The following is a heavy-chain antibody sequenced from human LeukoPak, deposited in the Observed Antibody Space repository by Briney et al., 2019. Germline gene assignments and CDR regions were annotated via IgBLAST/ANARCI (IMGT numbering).Heavy chain of an antibody. CDR3: AKGDRGSYFPSPVGTWDY. Sequence: PGGSLRLSCAASGFTFSSYAMSWVRQAPGKGLEWVSAISGSGGSTYYADSVKGRFTISRDNSKNTLYLQMNSLRAEDTAVYYCAKGDRGSYFPSPVGTWDYWGQGTLVTVSS. J-gene: IGHJ4*02. D-gene: IGHD1-26*01. CDR1: GFTFSSYA. V-gene: IGHV3-23*01. CDR2: ISGSGGST.